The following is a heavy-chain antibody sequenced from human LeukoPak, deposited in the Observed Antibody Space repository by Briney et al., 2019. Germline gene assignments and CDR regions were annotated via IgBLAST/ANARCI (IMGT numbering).Heavy chain of an antibody. CDR3: AHRTHIYGLDY. CDR1: GFSLSPSGVG. CDR2: IYLDDGK. Sequence: SGPTLVKPTQTLTLTCTFSGFSLSPSGVGVGWIRQPPGKTLEWLALIYLDDGKRYSPSLKSRLTITKDTTKNQVVLTMTNMDPVDTATYCCAHRTHIYGLDYWGQGTLVTVSS. D-gene: IGHD4-17*01. V-gene: IGHV2-5*02. J-gene: IGHJ4*02.